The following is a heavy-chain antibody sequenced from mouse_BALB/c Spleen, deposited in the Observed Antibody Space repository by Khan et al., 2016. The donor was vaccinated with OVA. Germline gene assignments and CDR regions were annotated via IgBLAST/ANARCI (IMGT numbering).Heavy chain of an antibody. CDR3: ARDGAYYKYSWFAY. CDR1: GYTFSEYT. V-gene: IGHV1-18*01. D-gene: IGHD2-14*01. Sequence: EVQLQQSGPEVVKPGASVKISCKTSGYTFSEYTMHWVKQSHGKSLEWVGGIIPSNGATKYNQKFKGKATLTVDKSSSTAYMELRSLTSEDSAFYDCARDGAYYKYSWFAYWGQGTLVTVSA. J-gene: IGHJ3*01. CDR2: IIPSNGAT.